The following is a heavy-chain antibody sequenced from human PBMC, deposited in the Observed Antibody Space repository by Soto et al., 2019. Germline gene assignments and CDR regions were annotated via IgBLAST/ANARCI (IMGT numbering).Heavy chain of an antibody. CDR3: ARMYCSSTSCYYNWFDP. D-gene: IGHD2-2*01. V-gene: IGHV4-30-2*01. CDR2: IDHSGST. CDR1: GGSISSGGYS. Sequence: PSETLSLTCAVSGGSISSGGYSWSWIRQPPGKGLEWIGYIDHSGSTYYNPSLKSRVTTSVDRSKNQFSLKLSSVTAADTAVYYCARMYCSSTSCYYNWFDPWGQGTLVTVSS. J-gene: IGHJ5*02.